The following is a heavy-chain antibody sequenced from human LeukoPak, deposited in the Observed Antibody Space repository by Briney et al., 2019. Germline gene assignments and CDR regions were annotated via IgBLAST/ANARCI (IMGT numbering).Heavy chain of an antibody. CDR3: AREGGVAWDFGRPTKIDY. D-gene: IGHD1-26*01. Sequence: PSETLSLTCTVSGGSISSGDYYWSWIRQPPGKGLEWIGYIYYSGSTYYNPSLKSRVTISVDTSKNQFSLKLSSVTAADTAVYYCAREGGVAWDFGRPTKIDYWGQGTLVTVSS. CDR1: GGSISSGDYY. J-gene: IGHJ4*02. V-gene: IGHV4-30-4*08. CDR2: IYYSGST.